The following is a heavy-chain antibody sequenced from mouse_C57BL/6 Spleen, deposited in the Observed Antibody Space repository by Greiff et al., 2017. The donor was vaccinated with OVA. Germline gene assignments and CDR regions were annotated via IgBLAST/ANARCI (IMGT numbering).Heavy chain of an antibody. CDR3: ARGGYYGRGAWFAY. CDR1: GYTFTSYD. J-gene: IGHJ3*01. V-gene: IGHV1-85*01. CDR2: IYPRDGST. Sequence: VQLQQPGAELVRPGASVKLSCKASGYTFTSYDINWVKQRPGQGLEWIGWIYPRDGSTKYNEKFKGKATLTVDTSSSTAYMELHSLTSEDSAVYFCARGGYYGRGAWFAYWGQGTLVTVSA. D-gene: IGHD1-1*01.